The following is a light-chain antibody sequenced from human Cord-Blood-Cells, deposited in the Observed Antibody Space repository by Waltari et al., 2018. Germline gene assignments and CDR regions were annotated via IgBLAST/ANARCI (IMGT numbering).Light chain of an antibody. J-gene: IGLJ1*01. V-gene: IGLV2-8*01. CDR3: SSYAGSNNYV. CDR2: EVS. Sequence: QSALTQPPSASGSPGQSVTISCTGTSSDVGGYNYVSWYQQHPGKAPKLMIYEVSKRPSGVRDRFSGSKSGNTASLTVSVLQAEDEADYYCSSYAGSNNYVFGTGTKVTVL. CDR1: SSDVGGYNY.